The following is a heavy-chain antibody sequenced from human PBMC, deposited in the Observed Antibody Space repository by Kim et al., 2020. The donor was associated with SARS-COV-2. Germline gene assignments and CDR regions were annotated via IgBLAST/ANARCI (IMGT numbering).Heavy chain of an antibody. J-gene: IGHJ4*02. CDR1: GFTFSSYD. V-gene: IGHV3-23*03. D-gene: IGHD6-19*01. Sequence: GGSLRLSCAASGFTFSSYDMSWVRQTPGKGLEWVSVICSGGSSTYYADSVKGRFTISRDDSKNTLYLQMNSLRAEDTALYYCAKKPRGWPYYFDYWGQGTLVTVSS. CDR3: AKKPRGWPYYFDY. CDR2: ICSGGSST.